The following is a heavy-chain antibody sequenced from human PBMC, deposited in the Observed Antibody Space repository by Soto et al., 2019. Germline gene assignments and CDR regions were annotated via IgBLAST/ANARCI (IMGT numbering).Heavy chain of an antibody. CDR2: ISYDGSNK. V-gene: IGHV3-30-3*01. CDR3: AIEKDYSISSYVDY. Sequence: QVQLVESGGGVVQPGRSLRLSCAASGFTFSSYSMHWVRQAPGKGLEWVAVISYDGSNKYYADSVKGRFTISRDNSKNTLYLQMNSLRAEDTAVYYCAIEKDYSISSYVDYWGQGTLVTVSS. CDR1: GFTFSSYS. D-gene: IGHD6-13*01. J-gene: IGHJ4*02.